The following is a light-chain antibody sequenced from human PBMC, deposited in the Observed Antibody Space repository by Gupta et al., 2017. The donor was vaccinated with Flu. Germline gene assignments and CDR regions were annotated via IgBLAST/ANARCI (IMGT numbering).Light chain of an antibody. CDR1: QSVSSN. V-gene: IGKV3-15*01. J-gene: IGKJ2*01. CDR3: QQDDRWPDT. Sequence: EIVMTHSPATRSVSLGERVTPSCRPSQSVSSNLAWYQQKPGQAPRVLMYGASTRATATPARFSGSGSGTEFTLTISSLQSEDFAVYHCQQDDRWPDTFGQGTKLEIK. CDR2: GAS.